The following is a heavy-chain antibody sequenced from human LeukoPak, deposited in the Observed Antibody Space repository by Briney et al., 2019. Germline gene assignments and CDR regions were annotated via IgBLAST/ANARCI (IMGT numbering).Heavy chain of an antibody. D-gene: IGHD3-9*01. CDR1: GGSISSSSYY. CDR2: IYYSGST. J-gene: IGHJ5*02. Sequence: SETLSLTCTVSGGSISSSSYYWGWIRQPPGRGLEWIGSIYYSGSTYYNPSLKSRVTISVDTSKNQFSLKLSSVTAADTAVYYCARHVVVRYFDWLLDRNNWFDPWGQGTLVTVSS. V-gene: IGHV4-39*01. CDR3: ARHVVVRYFDWLLDRNNWFDP.